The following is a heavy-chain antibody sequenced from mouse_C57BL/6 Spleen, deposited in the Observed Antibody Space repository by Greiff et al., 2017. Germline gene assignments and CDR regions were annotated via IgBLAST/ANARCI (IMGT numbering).Heavy chain of an antibody. CDR3: ARWGGNYPAWFAY. CDR1: GYTFTSYW. D-gene: IGHD2-1*01. J-gene: IGHJ3*01. Sequence: QVQLQQPGAELVRPGSSVKLSCKASGYTFTSYWMDWVKQRPGQGLEWIGNIYPSDSETHYNQKFKDKATLTVDKSSSTAYMQLSSLSSEDSAVYYCARWGGNYPAWFAYWGQGTLVTVSA. V-gene: IGHV1-61*01. CDR2: IYPSDSET.